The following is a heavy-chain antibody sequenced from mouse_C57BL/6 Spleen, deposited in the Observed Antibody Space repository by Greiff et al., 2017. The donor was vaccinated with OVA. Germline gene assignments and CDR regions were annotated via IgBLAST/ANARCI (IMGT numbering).Heavy chain of an antibody. CDR1: GFTFSSYA. V-gene: IGHV5-9-1*02. D-gene: IGHD2-1*01. CDR3: TRDNYGNYGAMDY. Sequence: EVHLVESGEGLVKPGGSLKLSCAASGFTFSSYAMSWVRQTPEKRLEWVAYISSGGDYIYYADTLKGRFTISRDNARNTLYLQMSSLKSEDTAMYYCTRDNYGNYGAMDYWGQGTSVTVSS. J-gene: IGHJ4*01. CDR2: ISSGGDYI.